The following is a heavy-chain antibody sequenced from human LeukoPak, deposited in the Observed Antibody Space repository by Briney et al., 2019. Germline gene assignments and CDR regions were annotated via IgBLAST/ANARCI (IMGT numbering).Heavy chain of an antibody. CDR1: GGSFSGYY. D-gene: IGHD5-24*01. CDR2: INHSGST. V-gene: IGHV4-34*01. Sequence: SETLSLTCAVYGGSFSGYYWSWIRQPPGKGLEWIGEINHSGSTNYNPSLKSRVTISVDTSKNQFSLKLSSVTAADTAVYYCARGREMATNWGQGTLVTVSS. CDR3: ARGREMATN. J-gene: IGHJ4*02.